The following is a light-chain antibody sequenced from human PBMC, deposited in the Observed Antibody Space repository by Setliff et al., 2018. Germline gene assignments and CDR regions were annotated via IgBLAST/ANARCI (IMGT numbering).Light chain of an antibody. CDR2: EVS. J-gene: IGLJ1*01. V-gene: IGLV2-14*01. Sequence: QSALTQPASVSGSPGQSITISCTGTNSDVGNYKYVSWYQQAPGKAPKLIIFEVSNRPSGIPNRFSGSKSGNTASLSISGLQAEDEADYYCSSYTTMSTRIFGTGTKVTVL. CDR1: NSDVGNYKY. CDR3: SSYTTMSTRI.